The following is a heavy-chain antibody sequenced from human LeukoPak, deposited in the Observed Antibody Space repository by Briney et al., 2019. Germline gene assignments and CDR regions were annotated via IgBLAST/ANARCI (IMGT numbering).Heavy chain of an antibody. CDR1: GFTFSDYY. J-gene: IGHJ4*02. CDR3: ARDPHILTGYYAFDY. CDR2: ISSSGSTI. V-gene: IGHV3-11*01. Sequence: SGGSLRLSCAASGFTFSDYYMSWIRQAPGKGLEWVSYISSSGSTIYYADSVKGRFTISRDNAKNSLYLQMNSLRAEDTAVYYCARDPHILTGYYAFDYWGQGTLVTVSS. D-gene: IGHD3-9*01.